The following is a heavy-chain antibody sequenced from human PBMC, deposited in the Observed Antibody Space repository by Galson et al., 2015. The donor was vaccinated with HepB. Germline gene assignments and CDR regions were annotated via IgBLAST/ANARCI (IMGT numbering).Heavy chain of an antibody. V-gene: IGHV3-48*04. CDR1: GFTFSDYS. CDR2: ISSGNSTI. CDR3: ARQARINWFDP. J-gene: IGHJ5*02. D-gene: IGHD1-14*01. Sequence: SLRLSCAASGFTFSDYSMNWVRQAPGKGLEWISYISSGNSTIYYADSVKGRFTISRDNAKSSLYLQMNSLRAEDTAVYYCARQARINWFDPWGQGTLVTVSS.